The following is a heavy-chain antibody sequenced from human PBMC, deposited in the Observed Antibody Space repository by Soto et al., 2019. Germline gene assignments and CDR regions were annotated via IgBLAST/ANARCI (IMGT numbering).Heavy chain of an antibody. V-gene: IGHV1-69*01. CDR3: ARDKRYYDSSGYMDAFDI. J-gene: IGHJ3*02. CDR2: IIPIFGTA. Sequence: QVQLVQSGAEVKKPGSSVKVSCKASGGTFSSYAISWVRQAPGQGLEWVGGIIPIFGTANYAQKFQGRVTITADESTSTAYMELSSLRSEDTAVYYCARDKRYYDSSGYMDAFDIWGQGTMVTVSS. D-gene: IGHD3-22*01. CDR1: GGTFSSYA.